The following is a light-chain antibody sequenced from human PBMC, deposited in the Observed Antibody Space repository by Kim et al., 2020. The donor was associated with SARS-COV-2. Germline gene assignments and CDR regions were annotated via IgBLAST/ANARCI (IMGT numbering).Light chain of an antibody. Sequence: PGERATLACRASQSVSSNLAWYQQKPGQAPRLLIHGASTRAIGIPARFSGSGSGTEFTLIISSLQSEDFALYYCQQYNKWPPWTFGQGTKVDIK. CDR2: GAS. CDR1: QSVSSN. V-gene: IGKV3-15*01. CDR3: QQYNKWPPWT. J-gene: IGKJ1*01.